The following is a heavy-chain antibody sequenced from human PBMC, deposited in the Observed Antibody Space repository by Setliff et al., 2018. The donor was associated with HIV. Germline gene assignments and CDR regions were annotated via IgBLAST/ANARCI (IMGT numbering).Heavy chain of an antibody. Sequence: SETLSLTCAVSGYSIRDNFFWGWVRQPPGKGLEWIGSTFYTGTTYYNPSLKSRVTLSLDTSKNQFSLELTSVTAADTAVYYCARHDCGGDCSINWFDPWGQGTLVTVS. CDR1: GYSIRDNFF. D-gene: IGHD2-21*02. CDR2: TFYTGTT. V-gene: IGHV4-38-2*01. CDR3: ARHDCGGDCSINWFDP. J-gene: IGHJ5*02.